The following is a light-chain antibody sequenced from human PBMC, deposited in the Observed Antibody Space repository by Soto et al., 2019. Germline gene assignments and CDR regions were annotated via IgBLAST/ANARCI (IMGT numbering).Light chain of an antibody. CDR2: NFF. V-gene: IGLV2-14*03. CDR1: SSDVGGYNY. Sequence: QSVLTQPASVSGSRGQSITIPCTGSSSDVGGYNYVSWYQQHPGKAPKLIIYNFFNRPSGVSNRFSGSKSGNTASLTISGLQAEDEADYYCSSYTSRSTVVFGGGTQLTVL. J-gene: IGLJ7*01. CDR3: SSYTSRSTVV.